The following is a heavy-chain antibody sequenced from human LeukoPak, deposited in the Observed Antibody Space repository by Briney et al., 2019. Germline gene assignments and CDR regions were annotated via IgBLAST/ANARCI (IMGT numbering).Heavy chain of an antibody. CDR3: AKGIKWELPFDY. CDR1: GFTFSNYA. CDR2: ISVSGGST. J-gene: IGHJ4*02. D-gene: IGHD1-26*01. Sequence: GGSLRLSCAASGFTFSNYAMSWVRQAPGKGLEWVSAISVSGGSTYYADSVKGRFTISRDSSKNTLYLQINTLRAEDTALYYCAKGIKWELPFDYWGQGTLITVSS. V-gene: IGHV3-23*01.